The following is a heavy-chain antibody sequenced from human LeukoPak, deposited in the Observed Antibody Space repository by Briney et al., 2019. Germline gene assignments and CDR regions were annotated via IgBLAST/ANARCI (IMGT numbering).Heavy chain of an antibody. CDR1: GGSISSYY. CDR3: ASLVVVPAATGDYFDY. D-gene: IGHD2-2*01. J-gene: IGHJ4*02. CDR2: IYTSGST. V-gene: IGHV4-4*07. Sequence: PSETLSLTCTVSGGSISSYYWSWIRQPAGKGLEWIGRIYTSGSTNYNPSLKSRVTMSVDTSKNQFSLKLSSVTAADTAVYYCASLVVVPAATGDYFDYWGQGTLVTASS.